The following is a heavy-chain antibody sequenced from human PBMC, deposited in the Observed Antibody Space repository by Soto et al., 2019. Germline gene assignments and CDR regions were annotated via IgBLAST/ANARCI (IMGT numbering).Heavy chain of an antibody. D-gene: IGHD1-26*01. CDR1: GFTFSTYA. CDR2: ISYDGSNK. J-gene: IGHJ6*02. CDR3: AKDRIVGATTGYYYGMDV. V-gene: IGHV3-30*04. Sequence: QVQLVESGGGVVQPGRSLRLSCAASGFTFSTYAMHWVRQAPGKGLEWVAVISYDGSNKYYADSVKGRFTISRDNSKNTLYLQMNSLRAEDTAVYYCAKDRIVGATTGYYYGMDVWGQGTTVTVSS.